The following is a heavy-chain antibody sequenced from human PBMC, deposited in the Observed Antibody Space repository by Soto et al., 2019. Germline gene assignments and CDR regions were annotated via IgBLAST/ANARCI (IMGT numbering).Heavy chain of an antibody. CDR2: IRNKGNSYST. D-gene: IGHD3-10*01. CDR1: GFSFSDDY. J-gene: IGHJ5*02. V-gene: IGHV3-72*01. Sequence: EVQLVESGGALVQPGGSLRLSCVASGFSFSDDYMDWVRQAPGKGLEWVGRIRNKGNSYSTNYAASVKGRFTISRDDSKSSLYLQMNSLKTDDTAVYYCARADGSGSYYKAWGQGTLVTVSS. CDR3: ARADGSGSYYKA.